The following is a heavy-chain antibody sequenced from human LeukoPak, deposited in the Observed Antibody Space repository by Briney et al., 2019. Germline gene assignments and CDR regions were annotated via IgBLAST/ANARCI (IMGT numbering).Heavy chain of an antibody. CDR1: GGSISSSSYC. D-gene: IGHD2-21*02. V-gene: IGHV4-39*01. CDR3: ARIVVVTAKRRFDY. J-gene: IGHJ4*02. CDR2: IYYSGSA. Sequence: SATLSLTCTVSGGSISSSSYCWGWIRQPPGKGLEWIGSIYYSGSAYYNPSLKRRVTMSVDTSKNQFSLKLNSVTAAHTAMYYCARIVVVTAKRRFDYWGQGTLVTVSS.